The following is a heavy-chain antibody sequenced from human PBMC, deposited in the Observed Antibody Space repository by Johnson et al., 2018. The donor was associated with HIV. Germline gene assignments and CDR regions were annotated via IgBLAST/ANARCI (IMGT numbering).Heavy chain of an antibody. CDR1: GITFSDYA. J-gene: IGHJ3*02. V-gene: IGHV3-30-3*01. Sequence: VQLVESGGGVVQPGRSLRLSCAASGITFSDYAMHWVRQAPGKGLEWVAVISYDGSNKYYADSVKGRFTISRDNSKNTLYLQMNSLRAEDTAVFYCARKKATVFSTTSTNYAFDIWGQGTMVTVSS. CDR2: ISYDGSNK. CDR3: ARKKATVFSTTSTNYAFDI. D-gene: IGHD1-1*01.